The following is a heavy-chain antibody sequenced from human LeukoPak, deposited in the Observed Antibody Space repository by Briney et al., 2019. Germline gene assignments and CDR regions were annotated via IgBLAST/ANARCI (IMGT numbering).Heavy chain of an antibody. D-gene: IGHD1-26*01. J-gene: IGHJ4*02. CDR1: GGSISSYY. CDR3: ARAGRYSGSYVSDY. CDR2: VYYSGTT. Sequence: ASETLSLTCTVSGGSISSYYWSWIRQPPGKGLEWIGYVYYSGTTNYNPSLKSRVIISVDTSKNQFSLKLSPVIAADTAVYHCARAGRYSGSYVSDYWGQGTLVTVSS. V-gene: IGHV4-59*01.